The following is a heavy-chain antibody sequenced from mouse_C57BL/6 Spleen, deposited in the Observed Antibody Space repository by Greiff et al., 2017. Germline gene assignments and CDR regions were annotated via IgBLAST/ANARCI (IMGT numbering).Heavy chain of an antibody. D-gene: IGHD1-1*01. CDR3: TRDPLDYGSSDWYFDV. CDR2: IYPGNSDT. J-gene: IGHJ1*03. Sequence: EVQLQQSGTVLARPGASVKMSCKTSGYTFTSYWMHWVKQRPGQGLEWIGAIYPGNSDTSYNQKFKGKAKLTAVTSASTAYMELSSLTNEDSAVYYCTRDPLDYGSSDWYFDVWGTGTTVTVSS. CDR1: GYTFTSYW. V-gene: IGHV1-5*01.